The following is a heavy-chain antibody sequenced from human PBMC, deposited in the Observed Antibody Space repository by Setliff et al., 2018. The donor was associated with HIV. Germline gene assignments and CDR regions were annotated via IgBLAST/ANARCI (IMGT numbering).Heavy chain of an antibody. V-gene: IGHV4-34*01. CDR2: IKDSGST. CDR3: TRSQFYSSSWGFDP. Sequence: SETLSLTCAAYGGSLSGYYWSWIRQPPGKGLEWIGEIKDSGSTNYNPSLKSRVTISVDTSKNQISLKLTSVTAADTAIYYCTRSQFYSSSWGFDPWGQGTLVTVSS. J-gene: IGHJ5*02. CDR1: GGSLSGYY. D-gene: IGHD2-2*01.